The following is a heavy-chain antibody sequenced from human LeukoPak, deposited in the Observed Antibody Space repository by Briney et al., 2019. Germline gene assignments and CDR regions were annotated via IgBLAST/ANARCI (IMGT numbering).Heavy chain of an antibody. V-gene: IGHV4-59*01. Sequence: SETLSLTCTVSDDSITIYYWTWIRQPPGKGLEWIGYIDHTGSTNYNPSLNSRVTISRDTSKNHFSLELSSVTAADTAVYYCAREVGAPANWFDPWGQGTLVSVSS. J-gene: IGHJ5*02. D-gene: IGHD1-26*01. CDR2: IDHTGST. CDR1: DDSITIYY. CDR3: AREVGAPANWFDP.